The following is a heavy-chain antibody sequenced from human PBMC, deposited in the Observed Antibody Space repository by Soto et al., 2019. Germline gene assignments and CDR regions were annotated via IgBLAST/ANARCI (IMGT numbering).Heavy chain of an antibody. J-gene: IGHJ6*02. Sequence: PGGSLRLSCAASGFRFRTRAMSWVRQAPGKGLEWVASIRPGGDSTYYADSVKGRFAVSRDNAKNSRCLQMNSLRDGDTAVYYCARDSGYSSSWYTLRYGMDVWGQGTTVTVSS. CDR3: ARDSGYSSSWYTLRYGMDV. CDR1: GFRFRTRA. V-gene: IGHV3-23*01. CDR2: IRPGGDST. D-gene: IGHD6-13*01.